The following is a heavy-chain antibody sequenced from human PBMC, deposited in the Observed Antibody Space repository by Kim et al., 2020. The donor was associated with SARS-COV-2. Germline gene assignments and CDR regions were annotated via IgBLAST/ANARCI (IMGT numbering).Heavy chain of an antibody. D-gene: IGHD2-2*02. CDR1: GFTFSSYG. CDR2: ISYDGSNK. Sequence: GGSLRLSCAASGFTFSSYGMHWVRQAPGKGLEWVAVISYDGSNKYYADSVKGRFTISRDNSKNTLYLQMNSLRAEDTAVYYCASQDCSSTSCYTEIHLDYWGQGTLVTVSS. V-gene: IGHV3-30*03. J-gene: IGHJ4*02. CDR3: ASQDCSSTSCYTEIHLDY.